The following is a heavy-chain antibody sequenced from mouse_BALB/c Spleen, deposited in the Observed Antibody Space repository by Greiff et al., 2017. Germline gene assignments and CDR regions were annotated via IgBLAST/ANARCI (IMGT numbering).Heavy chain of an antibody. CDR2: ISSGGSYT. Sequence: EVQGVESGGGLVKPGGSLKLSCAASGFTFSSYAMSWVRQSPEKRLEWVAEISSGGSYTYYPDTVTGRFTISRDNAKNTLYLEMSSLRSEDTAMYYCARGGGYDEFAYWGQGTLVTVSA. J-gene: IGHJ3*01. CDR1: GFTFSSYA. V-gene: IGHV5-9-4*01. CDR3: ARGGGYDEFAY. D-gene: IGHD2-2*01.